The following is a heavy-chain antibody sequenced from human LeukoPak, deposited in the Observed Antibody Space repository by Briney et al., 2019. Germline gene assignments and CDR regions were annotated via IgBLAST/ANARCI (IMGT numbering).Heavy chain of an antibody. CDR1: GFTFSSYV. CDR2: ISGSGDST. J-gene: IGHJ5*02. D-gene: IGHD3-16*01. Sequence: GSLRLSCAASGFTFSSYVISWVRQAPGKGLEWVSAISGSGDSTYYSDSVKGRFTISRDNSKNTLYLQMNSLRAEDTAVYYCAKVTYDYLWGSFETWGQGTLVTVSS. V-gene: IGHV3-23*01. CDR3: AKVTYDYLWGSFET.